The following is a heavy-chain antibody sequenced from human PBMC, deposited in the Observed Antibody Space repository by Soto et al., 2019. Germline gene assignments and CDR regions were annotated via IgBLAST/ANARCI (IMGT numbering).Heavy chain of an antibody. CDR3: ARRTYCTNGVCYTGPIDY. D-gene: IGHD2-8*01. V-gene: IGHV5-10-1*01. CDR2: IDPSDSYT. Sequence: GESLKISCKGSGYSFTSYWISWVRQMPRKGLEWMGRIDPSDSYTYYSPSYQGHVTISADKSISTAYLQWSSLKASDTAMYYCARRTYCTNGVCYTGPIDYWGQGTRVTVSS. J-gene: IGHJ4*02. CDR1: GYSFTSYW.